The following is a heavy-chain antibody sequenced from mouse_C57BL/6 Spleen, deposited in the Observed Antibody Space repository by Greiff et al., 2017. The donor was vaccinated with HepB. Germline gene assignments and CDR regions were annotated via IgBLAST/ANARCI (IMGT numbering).Heavy chain of an antibody. V-gene: IGHV5-16*01. CDR3: AREGDYDGGRDYYAMDY. J-gene: IGHJ4*01. CDR1: GFTFSDYY. D-gene: IGHD2-4*01. Sequence: EVKLQESEGGLVQPGSSMKLSCTASGFTFSDYYMAWVRQVPEKGLEWVANINYDGSSTYYLDSLKSRFIISRDNAKNILYLQMSSLKSEDTATYYCAREGDYDGGRDYYAMDYWGQGTSVTVSS. CDR2: INYDGSST.